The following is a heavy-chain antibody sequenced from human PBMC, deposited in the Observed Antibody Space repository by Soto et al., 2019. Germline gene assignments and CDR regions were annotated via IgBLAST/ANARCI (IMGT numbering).Heavy chain of an antibody. CDR3: ARDGARLSDDHSSGWYTGRYYYYGMDV. D-gene: IGHD6-19*01. V-gene: IGHV6-1*01. J-gene: IGHJ6*02. CDR2: TSYRSKWYN. CDR1: GDSVPSNSAA. Sequence: PSQTLSLTCDISGDSVPSNSAAWNWIRQSPSRGLEWLGRTSYRSKWYNDYAVSVKSRITINPDTSKNQFSLQLNSVTPEDTALYYCARDGARLSDDHSSGWYTGRYYYYGMDVWGQGTTVTVSS.